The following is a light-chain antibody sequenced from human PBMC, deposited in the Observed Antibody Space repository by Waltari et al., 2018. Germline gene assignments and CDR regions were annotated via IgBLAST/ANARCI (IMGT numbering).Light chain of an antibody. Sequence: QSVLTQPPSVSGAPGPRVPISCTGSRSNIGAGYDVHWYQQLPGKAPTLLVYGVNTRPPGVPDRFFGSKSGTSASLAIPGLQPEDEADYYCQSYDTSLGVVFGGGTKLTVL. J-gene: IGLJ2*01. CDR1: RSNIGAGYD. V-gene: IGLV1-40*01. CDR2: GVN. CDR3: QSYDTSLGVV.